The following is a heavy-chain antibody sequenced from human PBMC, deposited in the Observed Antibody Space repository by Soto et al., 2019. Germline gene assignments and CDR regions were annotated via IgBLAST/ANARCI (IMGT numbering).Heavy chain of an antibody. CDR2: ISGSGGGT. J-gene: IGHJ4*02. Sequence: PGGSLRLSCAASGFTFSSYAMSWVRQAPGKGLEWVSSISGSGGGTYYADSVKGRFTCSRDNSKNTLYLQMNSLRAEDTAVYYCAKFGMATTKRSPPYYIDYWGQGALVTVSS. D-gene: IGHD1-1*01. CDR3: AKFGMATTKRSPPYYIDY. CDR1: GFTFSSYA. V-gene: IGHV3-23*01.